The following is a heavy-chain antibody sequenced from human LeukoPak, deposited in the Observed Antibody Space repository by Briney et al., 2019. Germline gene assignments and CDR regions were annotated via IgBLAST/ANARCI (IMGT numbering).Heavy chain of an antibody. CDR2: INLGGST. J-gene: IGHJ4*02. CDR1: GGSFTSNY. CDR3: ARGSVRFDY. Sequence: SETLSLTCAVKGGSFTSNYWSWIRQPPGKGLEWIGEINLGGSTNYNASLKSRVTISVDTSKNQFSLKLTSPTAADTAVYYCARGSVRFDYWGQGTLVTASS. V-gene: IGHV4-34*01.